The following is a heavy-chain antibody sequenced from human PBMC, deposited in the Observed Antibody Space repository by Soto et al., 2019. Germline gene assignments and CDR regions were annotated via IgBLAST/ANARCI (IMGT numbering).Heavy chain of an antibody. D-gene: IGHD1-7*01. Sequence: QVQLQESGPGLVKPSGTLSLTCAVSGGSFTSNNWWTWVRQPPGQGLEWIGEIYRTGSTIYNPSLKSRVTISLDKSENQFSLKVTSLTAADTAVYYGASRDPGTSVDYWGQGTLVTVSS. V-gene: IGHV4-4*02. CDR3: ASRDPGTSVDY. J-gene: IGHJ4*02. CDR2: IYRTGST. CDR1: GGSFTSNNW.